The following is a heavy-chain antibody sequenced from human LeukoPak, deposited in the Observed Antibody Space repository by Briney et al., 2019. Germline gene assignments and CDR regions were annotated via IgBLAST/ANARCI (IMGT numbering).Heavy chain of an antibody. CDR1: GFIFSNYW. D-gene: IGHD5/OR15-5a*01. CDR3: AKGGLRVTDY. V-gene: IGHV3-74*03. Sequence: QPGGSLRLSCAASGFIFSNYWMHWVRQAPGKGPVWVSRVNNDGSSTTYADSVKGRFTFSRDNAKNTLYLQMNSLRAEDTAVYYCAKGGLRVTDYWGQGTLVTVSS. CDR2: VNNDGSST. J-gene: IGHJ4*02.